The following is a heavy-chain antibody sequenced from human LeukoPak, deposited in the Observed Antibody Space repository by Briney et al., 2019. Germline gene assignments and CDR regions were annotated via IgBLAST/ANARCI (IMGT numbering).Heavy chain of an antibody. CDR3: ARDARGYSYGSDAFDI. Sequence: SSQTLSLTCTVSGGSISSGGYYWSWIRQPPGKGLEWIGYIYHSGSTYYNPSLKSRVTISVDRSKNQFFLKLSSVTAADTAVYYCARDARGYSYGSDAFDIWGQGTMVTVSS. J-gene: IGHJ3*02. CDR1: GGSISSGGYY. V-gene: IGHV4-30-2*01. CDR2: IYHSGST. D-gene: IGHD5-18*01.